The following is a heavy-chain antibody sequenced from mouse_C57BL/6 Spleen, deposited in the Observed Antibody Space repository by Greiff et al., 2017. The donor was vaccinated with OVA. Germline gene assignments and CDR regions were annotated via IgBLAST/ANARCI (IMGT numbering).Heavy chain of an antibody. D-gene: IGHD2-4*01. CDR3: ARKIYDYDEGRAMDY. J-gene: IGHJ4*01. Sequence: QVQLQQPGAELVKPGASVKMSCKASGYTFTSYWITWVKQRPGQGLEWIGDIYPGSGSTNYNEKFKSKATLTVDTSSSTAYMQLSSLTSEDSAVYYCARKIYDYDEGRAMDYWGQGTSVTVSS. V-gene: IGHV1-55*01. CDR2: IYPGSGST. CDR1: GYTFTSYW.